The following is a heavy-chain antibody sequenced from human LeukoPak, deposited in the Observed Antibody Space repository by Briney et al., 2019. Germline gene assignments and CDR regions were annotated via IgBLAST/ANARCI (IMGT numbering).Heavy chain of an antibody. J-gene: IGHJ5*02. D-gene: IGHD3-10*01. Sequence: SSETLSLTCTVSGGSISSGDYYWSWIRQPPGKGLEWIGYIYYSGSTYYNPSLKSRVTISVDTSKNQFSLKLSSVTAADTAVYYCARVVPFGGFLLYNWFDPWGQGTLVTVSS. CDR2: IYYSGST. CDR1: GGSISSGDYY. V-gene: IGHV4-30-4*08. CDR3: ARVVPFGGFLLYNWFDP.